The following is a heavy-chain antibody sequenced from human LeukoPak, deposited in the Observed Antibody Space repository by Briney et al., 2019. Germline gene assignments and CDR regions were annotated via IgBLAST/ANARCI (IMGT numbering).Heavy chain of an antibody. Sequence: GGSLRLSCAASGFTFSSYAMNWVRQAPGKGLEWVSAISGSVVTAYYADSVQGRFTISRDNSKNTLYLQMNSLRAEDTAIYYCATFRFLGTWGQGTMVTVSP. D-gene: IGHD3-3*01. CDR2: ISGSVVTA. CDR1: GFTFSSYA. J-gene: IGHJ3*01. CDR3: ATFRFLGT. V-gene: IGHV3-23*01.